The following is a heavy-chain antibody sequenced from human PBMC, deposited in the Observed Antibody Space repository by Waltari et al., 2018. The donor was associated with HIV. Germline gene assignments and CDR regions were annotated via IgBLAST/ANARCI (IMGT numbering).Heavy chain of an antibody. CDR2: INAGNGNT. D-gene: IGHD5-12*01. CDR1: GYTFTSYA. CDR3: ARYGPLGRWLQWVCAFDI. V-gene: IGHV1-3*01. Sequence: QVQFVQSGAEVKKPGASVKVSCKASGYTFTSYAMHWVRQAPGQRLEWMGWINAGNGNTKYSQKFQGRVTITRDTSASTAYMELSSLRSEDTAVYYCARYGPLGRWLQWVCAFDIWGQGTMVTVSS. J-gene: IGHJ3*02.